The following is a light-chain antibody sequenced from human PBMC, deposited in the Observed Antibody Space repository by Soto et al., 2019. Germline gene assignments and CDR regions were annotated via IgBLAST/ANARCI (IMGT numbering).Light chain of an antibody. J-gene: IGLJ2*01. V-gene: IGLV2-23*01. CDR3: CSYATGTTSVV. CDR1: SSDVGSYKF. Sequence: QSVLTQPASVSGSPGQSITISCTGTSSDVGSYKFVSWYQQHPGKVPKLMIYEDSKRPSGVSNRFSGSKSGNTASLTISGLQAEDEADYYCCSYATGTTSVVFGGGTKLTVL. CDR2: EDS.